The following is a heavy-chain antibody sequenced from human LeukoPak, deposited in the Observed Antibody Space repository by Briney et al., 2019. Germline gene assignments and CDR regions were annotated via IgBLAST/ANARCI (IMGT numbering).Heavy chain of an antibody. CDR1: GGTFSSYA. Sequence: ASVKVSCEASGGTFSSYAISWVRQAPGQGLEWMGRIIPIFGIANYAQKFQGRVTITADKSTSTAYMELSSLRSEDTAVYYCARAIEDGYNLDYWGQGTLVTVSS. V-gene: IGHV1-69*04. D-gene: IGHD5-24*01. J-gene: IGHJ4*02. CDR3: ARAIEDGYNLDY. CDR2: IIPIFGIA.